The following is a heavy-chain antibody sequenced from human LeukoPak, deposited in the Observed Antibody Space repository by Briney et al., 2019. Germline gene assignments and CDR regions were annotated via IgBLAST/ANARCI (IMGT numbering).Heavy chain of an antibody. D-gene: IGHD6-13*01. Sequence: GASVKVSCKASGYTFTSYDINWVRQATGQGLEWMGWMNPNSGNTGYAQKFQGRVTITRNTSISTAYMGLSRLRSDDTALYYCARIGISARGTNFHHWGQGTLVTVSS. J-gene: IGHJ1*01. CDR1: GYTFTSYD. CDR3: ARIGISARGTNFHH. CDR2: MNPNSGNT. V-gene: IGHV1-8*03.